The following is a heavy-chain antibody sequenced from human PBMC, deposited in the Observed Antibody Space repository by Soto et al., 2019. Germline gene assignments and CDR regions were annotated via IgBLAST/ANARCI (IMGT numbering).Heavy chain of an antibody. V-gene: IGHV4-59*08. J-gene: IGHJ4*02. CDR1: GGSISNYY. Sequence: QVQLQESGPGLVKPSETLSLTCIVSGGSISNYYWSWIRQPLGKGLEWIGYIYYSGSTNYNPSLTSRVTISVDTSKNQFSLKLSSVTAADTAVYYCARHRYSYGVYYFDYWGQGTLVTVSS. CDR3: ARHRYSYGVYYFDY. CDR2: IYYSGST. D-gene: IGHD5-18*01.